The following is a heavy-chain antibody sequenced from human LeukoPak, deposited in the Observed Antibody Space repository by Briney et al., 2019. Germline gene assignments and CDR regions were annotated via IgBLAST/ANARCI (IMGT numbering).Heavy chain of an antibody. CDR1: GFTFSSYA. CDR2: ISGSGGST. D-gene: IGHD3-22*01. J-gene: IGHJ4*02. V-gene: IGHV3-23*01. Sequence: PGGSLRLSCAASGFTFSSYAMSWVRQAPGKGLEWVSLISGSGGSTYYADSVKGRFTISRDNSKNTLYLQMNSLRAEDTAAYYCAKDFSHYYDSSGRDYWGRGTLVTVSS. CDR3: AKDFSHYYDSSGRDY.